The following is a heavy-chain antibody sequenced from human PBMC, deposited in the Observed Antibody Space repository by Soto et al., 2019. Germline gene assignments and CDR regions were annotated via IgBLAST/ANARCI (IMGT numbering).Heavy chain of an antibody. D-gene: IGHD5-18*01. Sequence: PGGSLRLSCAASGFTFSSYGMHWVRQAPGKGLEWVAAISYDGSNKYYADSVKGRFTISRDNAKNSLYLQMNSLRDEDTAVYYCARVGTAMVTSWVDYWGQGTLVTVSS. CDR2: ISYDGSNK. CDR3: ARVGTAMVTSWVDY. CDR1: GFTFSSYG. V-gene: IGHV3-30*03. J-gene: IGHJ4*02.